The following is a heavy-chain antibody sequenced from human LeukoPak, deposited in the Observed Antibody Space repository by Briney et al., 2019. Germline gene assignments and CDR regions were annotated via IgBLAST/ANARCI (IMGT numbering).Heavy chain of an antibody. CDR2: IYYSGST. Sequence: SETLSLTCAVYGGSFSGYYWSWIRQHPGKGLEWIGYIYYSGSTYYNPSLKSRVTISVDTSKNQFSLKLSSVTAADTAVYYCARLAGGWGQGTLVTVSS. CDR3: ARLAGG. J-gene: IGHJ4*02. CDR1: GGSFSGYY. V-gene: IGHV4-34*01.